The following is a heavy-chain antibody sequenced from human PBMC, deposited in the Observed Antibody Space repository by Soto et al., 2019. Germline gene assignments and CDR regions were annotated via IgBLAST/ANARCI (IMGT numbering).Heavy chain of an antibody. Sequence: ASVKVSCKASGYTFTGYAMHWVRQAPGQRLEWMGWINAGNGNTKYSQKFQGRFTISRDNSKNTLSLQMSSLRGDDTAMYYCVKDVVFWPWGQGTLVTVSS. D-gene: IGHD2-15*01. V-gene: IGHV1-3*01. CDR1: GYTFTGYA. CDR2: INAGNGNT. J-gene: IGHJ4*02. CDR3: VKDVVFWP.